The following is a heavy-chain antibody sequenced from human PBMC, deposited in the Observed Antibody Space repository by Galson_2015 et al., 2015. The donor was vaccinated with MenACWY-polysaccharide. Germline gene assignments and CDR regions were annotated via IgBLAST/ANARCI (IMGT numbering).Heavy chain of an antibody. D-gene: IGHD3/OR15-3a*01. J-gene: IGHJ5*02. Sequence: SLRLSCAASGFTFTSYAMSWVRQAPGKGLEWVSEIRSSGTNTYYADSVKGRFTSSRDNTNNTLYLQMNSLRAEDTAEYYCAKGTTDLRTDTGHLDHWGQGTLVPVSS. CDR3: AKGTTDLRTDTGHLDH. CDR1: GFTFTSYA. V-gene: IGHV3-23*01. CDR2: IRSSGTNT.